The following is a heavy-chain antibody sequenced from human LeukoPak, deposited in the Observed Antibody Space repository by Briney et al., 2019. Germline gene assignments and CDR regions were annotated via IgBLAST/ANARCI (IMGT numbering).Heavy chain of an antibody. Sequence: GGSLRLSWAASGFTFSSYSMNWVRQAPGQGLEWVSSISSSSSYIYYADSVKGRFTISRDNAKNSLYLQMNSLRAEDTAVYYCARAVGGLNDYWGQGTLVTVSS. D-gene: IGHD3-10*01. CDR1: GFTFSSYS. V-gene: IGHV3-21*01. CDR2: ISSSSSYI. CDR3: ARAVGGLNDY. J-gene: IGHJ4*02.